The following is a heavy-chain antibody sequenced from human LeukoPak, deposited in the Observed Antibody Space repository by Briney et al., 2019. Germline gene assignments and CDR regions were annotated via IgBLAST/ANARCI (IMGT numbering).Heavy chain of an antibody. CDR1: GFTFSDYY. CDR3: ARDQGAFDI. V-gene: IGHV3-74*01. Sequence: PGGSLRLSCVASGFTFSDYYMSWIRQAPGKGLVWVSRINSDGSSTSYADSVKGRFTISRDNSKNTLYLQMNSLRAEDTAVYYCARDQGAFDIWGQGTMVTVSS. J-gene: IGHJ3*02. CDR2: INSDGSST.